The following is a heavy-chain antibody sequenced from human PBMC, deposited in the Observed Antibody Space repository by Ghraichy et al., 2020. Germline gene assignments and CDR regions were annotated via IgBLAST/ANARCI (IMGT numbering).Heavy chain of an antibody. V-gene: IGHV3-23*01. D-gene: IGHD3/OR15-3a*01. Sequence: GGSLRLSCAASGFTFSNSAMSWVRQAPGKGLEWVSSISGRGGSTYYADSVKGRFTISSDNSESTLSLQMHSLRVEDMALYYCATHTPDGLYLPLDYFRQGTLVTVS. J-gene: IGHJ4*02. CDR3: ATHTPDGLYLPLDY. CDR2: ISGRGGST. CDR1: GFTFSNSA.